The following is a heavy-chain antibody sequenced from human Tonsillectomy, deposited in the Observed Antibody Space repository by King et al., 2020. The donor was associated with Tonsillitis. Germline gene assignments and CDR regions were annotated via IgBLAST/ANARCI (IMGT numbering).Heavy chain of an antibody. D-gene: IGHD3-9*01. V-gene: IGHV1-8*01. CDR2: MNPKSGNT. Sequence: QLVQSGAEVKKPGASVKVSCKASGYTFTSYDINWVRQATGQGLEWMGWMNPKSGNTGYAQKFQGRVTMTRNTSISTAYMELSSLRSEDTAVYYCARAPRYDILTGYYNYYYYGMDVWGQGTTVTVSS. J-gene: IGHJ6*02. CDR1: GYTFTSYD. CDR3: ARAPRYDILTGYYNYYYYGMDV.